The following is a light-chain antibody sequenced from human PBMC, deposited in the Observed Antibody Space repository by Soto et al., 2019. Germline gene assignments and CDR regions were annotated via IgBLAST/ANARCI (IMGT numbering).Light chain of an antibody. CDR2: AAS. V-gene: IGKV1-39*01. CDR1: QNIQTY. Sequence: DIQITQSPSSLSTSVGVRVTITCRASQNIQTYLNWYQQTPGKAPKLLISAASNLQSGVPSRFSGSGSGTDFTLTISRLQPEDFATYYCQQTYTYPWTFGQGTKVDIK. J-gene: IGKJ1*01. CDR3: QQTYTYPWT.